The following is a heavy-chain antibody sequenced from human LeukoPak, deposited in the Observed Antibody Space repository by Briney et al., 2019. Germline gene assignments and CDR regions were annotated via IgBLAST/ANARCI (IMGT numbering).Heavy chain of an antibody. V-gene: IGHV1-8*02. Sequence: ASVKLSCNCSGYTFTNYDINWVRHATGQGLELMGWMNPNSGNTGYAQKFQGRVTMTRYTSISTDYMELSSVRSEDTAVYYCARGVRYYGSGSYDYWGQGSLVTVSS. CDR1: GYTFTNYD. D-gene: IGHD3-10*01. J-gene: IGHJ4*02. CDR2: MNPNSGNT. CDR3: ARGVRYYGSGSYDY.